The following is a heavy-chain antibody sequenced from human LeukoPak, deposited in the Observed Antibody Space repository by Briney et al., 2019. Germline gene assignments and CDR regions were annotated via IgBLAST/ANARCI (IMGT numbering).Heavy chain of an antibody. CDR3: ARVWVNWFDP. CDR2: ISSSSSTI. CDR1: GFTFSSYS. D-gene: IGHD1-14*01. J-gene: IGHJ5*02. V-gene: IGHV3-48*01. Sequence: GGSLRLSCAASGFTFSSYSMYWVRQAPGKGLEWVSYISSSSSTIYYADSVKGRFTISRDNAKNSLYLQMNSLRAEDTAVYYCARVWVNWFDPWGQGTLVTVSS.